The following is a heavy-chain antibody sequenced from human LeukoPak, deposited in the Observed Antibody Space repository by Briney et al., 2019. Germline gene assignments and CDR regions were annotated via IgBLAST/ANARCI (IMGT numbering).Heavy chain of an antibody. V-gene: IGHV3-48*04. J-gene: IGHJ4*02. CDR1: GFTFSSYS. D-gene: IGHD5-18*01. CDR2: ISSSGNTI. CDR3: AGLRGYSYGYGDY. Sequence: GGSLRLSCAASGFTFSSYSMNWVRQAPGKGLEWVSYISSSGNTIDYADSVKGRFTISRDNAKNSLYLQMVSLRAEDTAVYYCAGLRGYSYGYGDYWGQGTLVTVSS.